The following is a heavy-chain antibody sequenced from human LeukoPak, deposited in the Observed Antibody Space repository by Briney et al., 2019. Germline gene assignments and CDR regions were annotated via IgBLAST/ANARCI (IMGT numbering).Heavy chain of an antibody. CDR2: IDPSGGST. CDR1: GYTFTSYY. D-gene: IGHD3-22*01. V-gene: IGHV1-46*01. J-gene: IGHJ4*02. CDR3: ARGEYYYDSSGYYGY. Sequence: GASVKVSCKASGYTFTSYYMHWVRQAPGQGLEWMGIIDPSGGSTGYAQKFQGRVTMTRDTSTSTVYMELSSVRSEDTAVYYCARGEYYYDSSGYYGYWGQGTLLTVSS.